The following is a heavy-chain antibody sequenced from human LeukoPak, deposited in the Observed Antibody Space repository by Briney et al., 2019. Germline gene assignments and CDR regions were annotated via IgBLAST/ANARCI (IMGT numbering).Heavy chain of an antibody. J-gene: IGHJ5*02. CDR3: ARDRRYCSSTSCYVNWFDP. Sequence: ASVKVSCKASGYTFTSYGISWVRQAPGQGLEWMGWISAYNGNTNYAQKLQGRVTMTTDTSTSTAYMELSRLRSDDTAVYYCARDRRYCSSTSCYVNWFDPWGQGTLVTVSS. CDR1: GYTFTSYG. CDR2: ISAYNGNT. V-gene: IGHV1-18*01. D-gene: IGHD2-2*01.